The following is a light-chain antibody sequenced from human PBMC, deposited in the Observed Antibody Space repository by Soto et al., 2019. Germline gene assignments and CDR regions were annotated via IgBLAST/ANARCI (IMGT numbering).Light chain of an antibody. V-gene: IGLV2-11*01. CDR1: SSVVGGFNY. J-gene: IGLJ1*01. Sequence: QSVLTQPRSVSGSPGQSVTISCTGTSSVVGGFNYVSWYQQHPDKAPQLIIFDVTKRPSGVPDRFSGSKSVNTASLTISGLQAEDEADYYCCSFAGGNSFAFGTGTKLTVL. CDR3: CSFAGGNSFA. CDR2: DVT.